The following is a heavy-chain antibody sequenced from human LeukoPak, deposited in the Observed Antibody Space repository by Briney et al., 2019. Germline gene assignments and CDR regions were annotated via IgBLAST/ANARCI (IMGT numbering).Heavy chain of an antibody. D-gene: IGHD3-22*01. CDR1: GFTFSSYW. CDR3: AKGKAIDYYYDSSGYYYDY. V-gene: IGHV3-7*03. Sequence: GGSLRLSCVASGFTFSSYWMSWVRQAPGKGLEWVANIKKDGSEKYYVDSVKGRFTISRDNAKNSLYLQMNSLRAEDTALYYCAKGKAIDYYYDSSGYYYDYWGQGTLVTVSS. CDR2: IKKDGSEK. J-gene: IGHJ4*02.